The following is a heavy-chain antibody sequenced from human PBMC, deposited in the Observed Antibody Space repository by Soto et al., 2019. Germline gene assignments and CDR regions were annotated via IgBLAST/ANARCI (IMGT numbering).Heavy chain of an antibody. CDR1: GFTFSDYY. D-gene: IGHD3-22*01. CDR3: ARINYYGSSGYSLGWFDP. CDR2: ISTTGTYT. J-gene: IGHJ5*02. V-gene: IGHV3-11*05. Sequence: QVQVVESGGGLVKPGGSPRLSCAASGFTFSDYYMSWIRQAPGKGLEWVSYISTTGTYTTFADSVKGRFTISRDNAKNSLFLQMDSLRAEDTAVYYCARINYYGSSGYSLGWFDPWGQGTLVTVSS.